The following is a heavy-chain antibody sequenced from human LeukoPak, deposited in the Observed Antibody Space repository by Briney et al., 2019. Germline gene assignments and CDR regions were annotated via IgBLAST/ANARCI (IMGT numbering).Heavy chain of an antibody. Sequence: GGSLRPSCAASGFSFSSYAMNWVRQAPGKGLEWVSSISRGGSPIFYADSVRGRFTTSRDNAKKSLFLQMTSLRAEDTAVYYCTRVSWRGEIFWGQGTLVSVSS. CDR2: ISRGGSPI. D-gene: IGHD3-3*01. CDR3: TRVSWRGEIF. J-gene: IGHJ4*02. V-gene: IGHV3-48*03. CDR1: GFSFSSYA.